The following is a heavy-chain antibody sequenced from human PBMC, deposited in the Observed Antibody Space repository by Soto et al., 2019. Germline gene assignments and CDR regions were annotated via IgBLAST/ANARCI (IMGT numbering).Heavy chain of an antibody. D-gene: IGHD6-6*01. J-gene: IGHJ4*02. CDR2: IYYSGST. Sequence: SETLSLTCTVSGGSISSYYWSWIRQPPGKGLEWIGHIYYSGSTNYNPSLKSRVTISVDTSKNQFSLKLSSVTAADTAVYYCARGRIAARYYFDYWGQGTLVTVSS. CDR3: ARGRIAARYYFDY. V-gene: IGHV4-59*01. CDR1: GGSISSYY.